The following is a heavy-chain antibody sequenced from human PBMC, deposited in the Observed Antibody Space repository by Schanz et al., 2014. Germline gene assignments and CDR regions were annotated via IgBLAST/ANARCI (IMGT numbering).Heavy chain of an antibody. V-gene: IGHV3-7*01. J-gene: IGHJ6*02. D-gene: IGHD3-3*02. CDR2: IKLDGSEK. CDR3: ARHLVNAYGMDV. CDR1: GFTFSGYW. Sequence: EVQLVESGGGLVQPGGSLRLSCAASGFTFSGYWMSWVRQAPGEGLVWVANIKLDGSEKYYVDSVKGRFTISRDNAKNSLYLQMNSLTAEDTAVYYCARHLVNAYGMDVWGQGTAVTVSS.